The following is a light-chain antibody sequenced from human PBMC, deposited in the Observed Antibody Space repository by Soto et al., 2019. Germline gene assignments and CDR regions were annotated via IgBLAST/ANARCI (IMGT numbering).Light chain of an antibody. J-gene: IGKJ1*01. V-gene: IGKV1-9*01. Sequence: IQLTQSPYSLSASVGDRVTITCRASPAIASFLAWYQQKPGTAPKLLIYGASTLQSGVPSRFSGSRSGTDYTLTIISLQSEDFAVYYCQQYNNWPRTFGQGTKVDIK. CDR1: PAIASF. CDR3: QQYNNWPRT. CDR2: GAS.